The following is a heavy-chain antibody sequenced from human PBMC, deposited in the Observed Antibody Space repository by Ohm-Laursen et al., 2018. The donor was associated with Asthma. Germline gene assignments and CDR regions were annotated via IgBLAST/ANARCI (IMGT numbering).Heavy chain of an antibody. Sequence: TLTLTCTFSGFSLSTRGVGVGWIRQPPGKGLEWIGHIHRTGSTNYNPSLESRVTISIDTSTNQFSLKLSSVTAADTAVYYCARGHGYNLYWGQGTLVTVSS. J-gene: IGHJ4*02. CDR2: IHRTGST. V-gene: IGHV4-61*08. CDR3: ARGHGYNLY. D-gene: IGHD5-24*01. CDR1: GFSLSTRGVG.